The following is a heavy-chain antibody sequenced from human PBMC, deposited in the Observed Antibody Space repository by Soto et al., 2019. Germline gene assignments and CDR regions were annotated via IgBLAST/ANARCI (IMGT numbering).Heavy chain of an antibody. CDR2: IYYSGST. D-gene: IGHD5-18*01. CDR1: GGSISSGGYY. CDR3: ARVQDTAMAYNWFDP. Sequence: SETLSLTCTVSGGSISSGGYYWSWIRQHPGKGLEWIGYIYYSGSTYYNPSLKSRVTISVDTSKDQFSLKLSSVTAADTVVYYCARVQDTAMAYNWFDPWGPGIQVTVSS. V-gene: IGHV4-31*03. J-gene: IGHJ5*02.